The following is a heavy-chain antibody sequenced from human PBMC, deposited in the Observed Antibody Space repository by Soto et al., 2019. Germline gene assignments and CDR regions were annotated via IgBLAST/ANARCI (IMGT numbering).Heavy chain of an antibody. CDR2: ISGSGGTT. D-gene: IGHD6-13*01. CDR3: AKDLGYTSSWYYALHI. J-gene: IGHJ3*02. V-gene: IGHV3-23*01. CDR1: GFSFSSYA. Sequence: GGSLRLSCVGSGFSFSSYAMNWVRQAPGQGLEWVSGISGSGGTTFYADSVKGRFTISRDNSKNTLYLQMNSLRAEDTAVYYCAKDLGYTSSWYYALHIWGQGTMVTVS.